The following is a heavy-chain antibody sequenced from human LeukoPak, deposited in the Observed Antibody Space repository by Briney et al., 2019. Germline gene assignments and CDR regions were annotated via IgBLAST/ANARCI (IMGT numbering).Heavy chain of an antibody. V-gene: IGHV4-30-4*08. CDR1: GFTVSSNY. D-gene: IGHD3-10*01. Sequence: LRLSCAASGFTVSSNYMSWIRQPPGKGLEWIGYIYYSGSTYYNPSLKSRVTISVDTSKNQFSLKLSSVTAADTAVYYCARDRWFGEDYYYYYYMDVWGKGTTVTVSS. CDR2: IYYSGST. CDR3: ARDRWFGEDYYYYYYMDV. J-gene: IGHJ6*03.